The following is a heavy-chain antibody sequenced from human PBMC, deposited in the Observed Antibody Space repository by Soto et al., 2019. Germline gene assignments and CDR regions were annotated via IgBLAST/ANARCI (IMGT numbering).Heavy chain of an antibody. D-gene: IGHD3-10*01. J-gene: IGHJ4*02. V-gene: IGHV1-3*05. CDR1: GYTFSTYA. Sequence: QVQLVQSGAEERQPGASVKVSCKASGYTFSTYAMHWVRRAPGQSLEWMGWFNGGNGNIKYSQKFEGRVTITTDTAASTASMELNMLRSEDTAVYYCARGNVRGGCLDYWGQGTLVSVSS. CDR3: ARGNVRGGCLDY. CDR2: FNGGNGNI.